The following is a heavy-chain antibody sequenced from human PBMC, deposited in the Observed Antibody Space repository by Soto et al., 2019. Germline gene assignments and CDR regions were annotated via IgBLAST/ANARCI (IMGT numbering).Heavy chain of an antibody. V-gene: IGHV1-69*13. CDR3: ARGGITMVRGAADNYYYYYGMDV. J-gene: IGHJ6*02. Sequence: GXSVKVSCKASVGTFSSYAISWVRQAPGQGLEWVGGIIPIFGTANYAQKFQGRVTITADESTSTAYMELSSLRSEDTAVYYCARGGITMVRGAADNYYYYYGMDVWGQGTTVTVSS. CDR1: VGTFSSYA. D-gene: IGHD3-10*01. CDR2: IIPIFGTA.